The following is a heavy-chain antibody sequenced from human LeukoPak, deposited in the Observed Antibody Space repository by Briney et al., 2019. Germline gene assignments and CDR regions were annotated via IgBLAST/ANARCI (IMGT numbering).Heavy chain of an antibody. V-gene: IGHV1-3*01. CDR1: GYTFTSYA. D-gene: IGHD5-12*01. CDR3: ARGRGGYDPDYYYGMDV. CDR2: INAGNGNT. J-gene: IGHJ6*04. Sequence: ASVKVSCKASGYTFTSYAMHWVRQAPGQRLEWMGWINAGNGNTKYSQKFQGRVTITRDTSASTAYMELSSLRSEDTAVYYCARGRGGYDPDYYYGMDVWGKGTTVTVSS.